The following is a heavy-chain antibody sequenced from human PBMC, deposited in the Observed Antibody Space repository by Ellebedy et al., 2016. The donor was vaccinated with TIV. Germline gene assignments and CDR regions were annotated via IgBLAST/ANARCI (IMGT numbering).Heavy chain of an antibody. J-gene: IGHJ5*02. Sequence: SETLSLXCTVSGGSISSYYWSWIRQPPGKGLECIGYIYYSGSTNYNPSLKSRVTISVDTSKNQFSLKLSSVTAADTAVYYCASQITHARFDPWGQGTLVTVSS. V-gene: IGHV4-59*08. CDR2: IYYSGST. CDR1: GGSISSYY. CDR3: ASQITHARFDP. D-gene: IGHD5-24*01.